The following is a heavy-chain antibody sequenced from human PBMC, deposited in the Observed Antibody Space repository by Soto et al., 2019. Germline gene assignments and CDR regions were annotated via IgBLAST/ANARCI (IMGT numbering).Heavy chain of an antibody. CDR3: GKVADSGYYTVER. J-gene: IGHJ4*02. D-gene: IGHD3-22*01. Sequence: PGESLKISCKGSGYSFTSYWIAWVRQMPGKGLEWMGIIYPGDSDTRYSPSFQGQVTISADKSISTAYLQWSSLKASDTAMYYCGKVADSGYYTVERWGQGTLVTVSS. CDR2: IYPGDSDT. CDR1: GYSFTSYW. V-gene: IGHV5-51*01.